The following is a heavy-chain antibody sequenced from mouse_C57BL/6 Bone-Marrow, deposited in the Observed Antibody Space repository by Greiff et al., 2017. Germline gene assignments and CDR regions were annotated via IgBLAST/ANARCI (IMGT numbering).Heavy chain of an antibody. J-gene: IGHJ4*01. CDR2: IDPANGDT. Sequence: VQLQQSVAELVRPGASVKLSCTASGFNIKNTYMHWVKQRPEQGLEWIGRIDPANGDTEYASKFQGKATITADTSSNTAYLQLSSLTSEDTAVYYCIPYDYDGYYAMDYWGQGTSITVSS. D-gene: IGHD2-4*01. V-gene: IGHV14-3*01. CDR3: IPYDYDGYYAMDY. CDR1: GFNIKNTY.